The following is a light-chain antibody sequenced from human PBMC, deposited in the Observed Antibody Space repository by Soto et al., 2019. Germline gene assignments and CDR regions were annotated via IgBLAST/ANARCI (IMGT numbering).Light chain of an antibody. J-gene: IGKJ1*01. Sequence: EIVVTQSPATLSLSPGERATLSCRASQSVIRYLAWYQQRTGQAPRLLIYDASYRATGIPARLSGSGSGTDLNLTISRLEPEDFAVYYCQNRFNWPWTCGQGTKVDIK. V-gene: IGKV3-11*01. CDR2: DAS. CDR1: QSVIRY. CDR3: QNRFNWPWT.